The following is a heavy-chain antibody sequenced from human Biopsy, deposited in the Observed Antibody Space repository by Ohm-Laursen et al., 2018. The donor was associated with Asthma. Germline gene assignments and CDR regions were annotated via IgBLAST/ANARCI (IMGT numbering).Heavy chain of an antibody. CDR3: ARKAGSCISRTCYSLDF. Sequence: SVKVSCKPLGGTFNTYVIGWVRQAPGQGLEWMGGINSVFGTTTYPQKFQDRVTITADDSTSTVYMELSCLRSEDTAVYYCARKAGSCISRTCYSLDFWGQGTLVTVSS. D-gene: IGHD2-2*01. CDR1: GGTFNTYV. V-gene: IGHV1-69*13. J-gene: IGHJ4*02. CDR2: INSVFGTT.